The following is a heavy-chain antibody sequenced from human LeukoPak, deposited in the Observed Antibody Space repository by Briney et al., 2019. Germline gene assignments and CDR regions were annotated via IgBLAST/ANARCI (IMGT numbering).Heavy chain of an antibody. Sequence: GGSLRLSCAASGFTFSTYCMHWVRQAPGKGPMWVSRICPDGTVTSYADSVKARFIISRDNARNTVYLQMNSLRVEDTAVYYCVRDFRSADYWGQGTLVTVSS. CDR2: ICPDGTVT. J-gene: IGHJ4*02. V-gene: IGHV3-74*01. CDR3: VRDFRSADY. CDR1: GFTFSTYC.